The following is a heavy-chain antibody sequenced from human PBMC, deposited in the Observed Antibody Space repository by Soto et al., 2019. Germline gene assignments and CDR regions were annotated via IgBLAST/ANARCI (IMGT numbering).Heavy chain of an antibody. Sequence: GGSLRLSCAASGFTFSSYGMHWVRQAPGKGLEWVAVISYDGSNKYYADPVKGRFTISRDNSKNTLYLQMNSLRAEDTAVYYCARVALSRLEAGYYYDSSGYSLFDYWGQGTLVTVSS. V-gene: IGHV3-30*03. D-gene: IGHD3-22*01. CDR2: ISYDGSNK. CDR3: ARVALSRLEAGYYYDSSGYSLFDY. J-gene: IGHJ4*02. CDR1: GFTFSSYG.